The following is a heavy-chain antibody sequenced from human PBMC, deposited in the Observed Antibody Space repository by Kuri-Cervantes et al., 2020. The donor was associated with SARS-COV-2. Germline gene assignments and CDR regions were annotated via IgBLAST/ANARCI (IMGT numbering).Heavy chain of an antibody. D-gene: IGHD6-19*01. J-gene: IGHJ4*02. CDR2: ISASGAST. Sequence: GESLKISCAASGFTFSSYGMHWVRQAPGKGLEWVSVISASGASTYYADSVKGRFTISRDNSKNTLYLQMNSLGAEDTAVYYCAKVGTSIAVSGRFDYWGQGTLVTVSS. CDR3: AKVGTSIAVSGRFDY. CDR1: GFTFSSYG. V-gene: IGHV3-23*01.